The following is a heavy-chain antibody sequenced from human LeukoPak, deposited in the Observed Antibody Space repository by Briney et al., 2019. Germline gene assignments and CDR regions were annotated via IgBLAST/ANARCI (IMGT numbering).Heavy chain of an antibody. CDR1: GYSFTSYW. Sequence: GESLKISCKGSGYSFTSYWSGWVRQMPGKGLEWMGIIYPGDSDTSYSPSFPGQVTISADKSISIAYLQWSSLKASDTAMYYCARQEEEQQPYGNWFDPWGQGTLVTVSS. CDR2: IYPGDSDT. J-gene: IGHJ5*01. CDR3: ARQEEEQQPYGNWFDP. V-gene: IGHV5-51*01. D-gene: IGHD6-13*01.